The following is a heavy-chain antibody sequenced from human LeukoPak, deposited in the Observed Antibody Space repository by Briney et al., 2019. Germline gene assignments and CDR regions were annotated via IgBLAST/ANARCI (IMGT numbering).Heavy chain of an antibody. D-gene: IGHD1-7*01. J-gene: IGHJ4*02. CDR3: AKTNYNWNYYFDC. Sequence: ASVKVSCKASGYXFTSYGISWVRQAPGQGLKWMRWISAYNGDTNYAQKLQGRVTMTTDTSTSTAYMELRSLRSDDTAVYYCAKTNYNWNYYFDCWGQGTLVTVSS. V-gene: IGHV1-18*01. CDR2: ISAYNGDT. CDR1: GYXFTSYG.